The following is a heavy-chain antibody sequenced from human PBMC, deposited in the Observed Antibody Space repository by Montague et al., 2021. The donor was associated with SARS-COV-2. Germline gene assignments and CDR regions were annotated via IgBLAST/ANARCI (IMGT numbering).Heavy chain of an antibody. CDR1: GFTFSRYA. D-gene: IGHD3-22*01. V-gene: IGHV3-30*04. J-gene: IGHJ4*02. CDR3: AREGLGNYYDSSGYYPFDY. Sequence: SLRLSCAASGFTFSRYAMHWVRQAPGKGLEWVAVISYDGSNQYYLDSVXGLFTISRDNSKNTLYLQMNSLRAEDTAVYYCAREGLGNYYDSSGYYPFDYWGQGTLVTVSS. CDR2: ISYDGSNQ.